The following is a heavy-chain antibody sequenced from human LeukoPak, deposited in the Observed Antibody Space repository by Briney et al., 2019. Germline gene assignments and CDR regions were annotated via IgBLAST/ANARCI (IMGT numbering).Heavy chain of an antibody. J-gene: IGHJ4*02. CDR1: GGSFSSYY. V-gene: IGHV4-34*01. D-gene: IGHD6-6*01. Sequence: SETLSLTCAVYGGSFSSYYWSWIRQPPGKGLEWIGEINHSGSTNYNPSLKSRVTISVDRSKNQFSLKLSSVTAADTAVYYCATAGYSSSYWGQGTLVTVSS. CDR2: INHSGST. CDR3: ATAGYSSSY.